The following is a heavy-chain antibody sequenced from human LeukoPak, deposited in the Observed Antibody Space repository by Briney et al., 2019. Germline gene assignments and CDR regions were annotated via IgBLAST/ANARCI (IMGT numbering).Heavy chain of an antibody. V-gene: IGHV4-39*01. CDR2: IYYSGST. CDR1: GGPISSSNYF. CDR3: ARKKSYGPDHFDY. Sequence: PSETLSLTFTVSGGPISSSNYFCVWIRQPPGKGLEWIGSIYYSGSTYYNPSLKSRVTISEDTSKNQFSLKMSSVTAADTAVYYCARKKSYGPDHFDYWGQGTLVTVSS. J-gene: IGHJ4*02. D-gene: IGHD1-26*01.